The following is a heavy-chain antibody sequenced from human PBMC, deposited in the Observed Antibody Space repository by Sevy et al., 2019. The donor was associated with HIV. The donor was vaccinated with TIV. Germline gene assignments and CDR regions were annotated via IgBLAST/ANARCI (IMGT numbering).Heavy chain of an antibody. J-gene: IGHJ4*02. CDR2: IKTDNGDP. D-gene: IGHD1-26*01. CDR1: GYMFRNHD. Sequence: ASVKVSCKASGYMFRNHDITWVRQAPGQGLEWMGWIKTDNGDPQYAQKFQGRVIMTTDTKRTTVHLEVMSLRSDDTAVYYCARGQPTNSGGYYFDLWAQGTLVTVSS. CDR3: ARGQPTNSGGYYFDL. V-gene: IGHV1-18*01.